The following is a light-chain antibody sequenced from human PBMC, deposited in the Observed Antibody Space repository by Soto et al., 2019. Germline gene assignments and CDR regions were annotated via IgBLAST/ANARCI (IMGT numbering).Light chain of an antibody. V-gene: IGLV2-23*01. Sequence: QSALTQPASVSGSPGQSITISCTGTSGDIGTYNLVSWYQQHPGKAPKLMVFEDTKRPSGVSNRFSGSKSGNTASLTISGLRAEDECDYYCCSYESAGTYVFGTGTKLTVL. CDR2: EDT. CDR1: SGDIGTYNL. J-gene: IGLJ1*01. CDR3: CSYESAGTYV.